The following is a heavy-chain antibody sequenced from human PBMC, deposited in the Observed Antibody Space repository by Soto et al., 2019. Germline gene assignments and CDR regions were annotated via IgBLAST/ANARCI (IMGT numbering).Heavy chain of an antibody. V-gene: IGHV6-1*01. CDR3: ARSRALGMDV. CDR2: TYYRSKWYN. J-gene: IGHJ6*02. Sequence: QALSITCDISGDSVSSNSAASNWIRQSPSRGLEWLGRTYYRSKWYNDYAVSVKSRITINPDTSKNQFSLQLNSVTPEDTAVYYCARSRALGMDVWGQGTTVTVSS. D-gene: IGHD3-10*01. CDR1: GDSVSSNSAA.